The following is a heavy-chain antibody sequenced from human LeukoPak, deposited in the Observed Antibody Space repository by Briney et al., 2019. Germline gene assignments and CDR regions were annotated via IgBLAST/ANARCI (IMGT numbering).Heavy chain of an antibody. V-gene: IGHV4-59*01. D-gene: IGHD3-10*01. CDR1: GGSISSYY. J-gene: IGHJ4*02. Sequence: SETRSLTCTVAGGSISSYYWGWIRQPPGKGLEWIGYIYYSGSTNYNPSLKSRVTIAVDTSKNQFSLRLSSVTAADTAVYYCARGYGSGSYFDYWGQGALVTVSS. CDR2: IYYSGST. CDR3: ARGYGSGSYFDY.